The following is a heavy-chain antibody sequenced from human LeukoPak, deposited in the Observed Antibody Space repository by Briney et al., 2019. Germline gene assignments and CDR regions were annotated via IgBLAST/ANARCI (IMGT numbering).Heavy chain of an antibody. Sequence: ASVKVSCKASGYTFTSYDINWVRQATGQGLEWMGWMNPNSGNTGYAQKFQGRVTMTRNTSISTAYMELSSLRPEDTAVYYCARAKDIAGGPDYWGQGTLVTVSS. V-gene: IGHV1-8*01. D-gene: IGHD5-12*01. CDR2: MNPNSGNT. J-gene: IGHJ4*02. CDR3: ARAKDIAGGPDY. CDR1: GYTFTSYD.